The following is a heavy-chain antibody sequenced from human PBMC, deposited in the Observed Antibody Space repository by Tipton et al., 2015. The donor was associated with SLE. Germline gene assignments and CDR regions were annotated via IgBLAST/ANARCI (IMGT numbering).Heavy chain of an antibody. V-gene: IGHV4-4*07. CDR1: GGPLHSHF. D-gene: IGHD4-17*01. CDR3: APTVTTTASYGAFDI. J-gene: IGHJ3*02. Sequence: TLSLTCTLSGGPLHSHFWNWFRQPAGKGLEWIGRLYIYGTTSDNPSLQSRVTMSLDTSKNQFSLKLSSVTAADTAVYYCAPTVTTTASYGAFDIWGQGTMVTISS. CDR2: LYIYGTT.